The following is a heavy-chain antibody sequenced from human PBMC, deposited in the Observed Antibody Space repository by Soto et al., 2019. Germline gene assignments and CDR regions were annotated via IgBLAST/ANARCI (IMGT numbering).Heavy chain of an antibody. CDR2: INHSGST. J-gene: IGHJ3*02. CDR3: ARGQLWFGELCAFDI. D-gene: IGHD3-10*01. V-gene: IGHV4-34*01. CDR1: GGSFSGYY. Sequence: QVQLQQWGAGLLKPSETLSLTCAVCGGSFSGYYWSWIHQPPGKGLEWIGEINHSGSTNYNPSLKSRVTISVDTSKNQFSLKLSSVTAADTAVYYCARGQLWFGELCAFDIWGQGTMVTVSS.